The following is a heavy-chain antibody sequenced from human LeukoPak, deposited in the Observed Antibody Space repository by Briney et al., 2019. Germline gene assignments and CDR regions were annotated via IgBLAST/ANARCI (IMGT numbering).Heavy chain of an antibody. D-gene: IGHD4-17*01. CDR3: ASSPPTGITVSYFDY. J-gene: IGHJ4*02. V-gene: IGHV3-23*01. Sequence: GGSLRLSRAASGFTFSSYAMTWVRQAPGKGLEWVSALSDSGASKYYADSVKGRFTISRDNSKNTLYLQMNSLRADDTAVYYCASSPPTGITVSYFDYWGQGTLVTVSS. CDR1: GFTFSSYA. CDR2: LSDSGASK.